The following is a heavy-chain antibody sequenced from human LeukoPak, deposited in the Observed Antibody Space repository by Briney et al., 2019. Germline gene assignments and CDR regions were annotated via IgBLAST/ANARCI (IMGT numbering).Heavy chain of an antibody. CDR2: INHSGST. J-gene: IGHJ4*02. CDR3: ARGYIMSDY. V-gene: IGHV4-34*01. Sequence: SETLSLTCAVYGGSFSGYYWSWIRQPPGKGLEWIGEINHSGSTNYNPSLKSRVTISVDTSKNQFSLKLSSVTAADTAVYYCARGYIMSDYWGQGTLVTVSS. CDR1: GGSFSGYY. D-gene: IGHD3-16*01.